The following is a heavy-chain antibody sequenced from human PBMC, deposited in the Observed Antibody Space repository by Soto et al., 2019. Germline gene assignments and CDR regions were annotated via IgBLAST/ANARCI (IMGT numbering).Heavy chain of an antibody. Sequence: EVQLVESGGGLIQPGGSLKLSCAASGFTVGNNYMSWVRQAPGKGLEWVSLIYSTGTTKYGDSVKGRFTVSRDNAKNTLYLQMNSLRAEVTVVYYCAIDGRGSGSHYNSFGYWGQGTLVTVSS. CDR2: IYSTGTT. CDR1: GFTVGNNY. V-gene: IGHV3-53*01. CDR3: AIDGRGSGSHYNSFGY. D-gene: IGHD3-10*01. J-gene: IGHJ4*02.